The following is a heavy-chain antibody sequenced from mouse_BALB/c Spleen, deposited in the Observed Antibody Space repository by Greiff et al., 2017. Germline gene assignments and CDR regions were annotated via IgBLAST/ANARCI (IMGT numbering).Heavy chain of an antibody. CDR3: ARGGYDYFDY. CDR1: GFTFSSYA. Sequence: EVQVVESGGGLVKPGGSLKLSCAASGFTFSSYAMSWVRQTPEKRLEWVASISSGGSTYYPDSVKGRFTISRDNARNILYLQMSSLRSEDTAMYYCARGGYDYFDYWGQGTTLTVSS. D-gene: IGHD1-2*01. V-gene: IGHV5-6-5*01. CDR2: ISSGGST. J-gene: IGHJ2*01.